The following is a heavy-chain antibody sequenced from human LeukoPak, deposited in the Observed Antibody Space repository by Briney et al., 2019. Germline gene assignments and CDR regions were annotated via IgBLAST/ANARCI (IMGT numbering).Heavy chain of an antibody. V-gene: IGHV3-30-3*01. D-gene: IGHD1-26*01. CDR1: GFTFSSYA. Sequence: GRSLRLSCAASGFTFSSYAMHWVRQAPGKGLEWVAVISYDGSNKYYADSVKGRFTISRDNSKNTLYLQMNSLRAEDTAVYYCARDWGQSGSLDHWGQGTLVTVSS. J-gene: IGHJ4*02. CDR2: ISYDGSNK. CDR3: ARDWGQSGSLDH.